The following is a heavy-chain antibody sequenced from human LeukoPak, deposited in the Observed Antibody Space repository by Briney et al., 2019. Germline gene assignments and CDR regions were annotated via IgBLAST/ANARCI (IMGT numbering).Heavy chain of an antibody. CDR1: GFTFSTHG. CDR2: VWYDGNNK. CDR3: ARGDIVAEGSSFEY. J-gene: IGHJ4*02. Sequence: GRSLRLSCAASGFTFSTHGMHWVRQAPGKGLEWVAIVWYDGNNKYYVDSVKGRFTISRDNSKNTLYLQMNSLRAEDTAVYYCARGDIVAEGSSFEYWGQGTLVTVSS. D-gene: IGHD5-12*01. V-gene: IGHV3-33*01.